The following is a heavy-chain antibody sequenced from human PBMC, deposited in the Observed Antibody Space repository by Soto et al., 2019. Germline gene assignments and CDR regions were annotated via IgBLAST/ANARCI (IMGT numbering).Heavy chain of an antibody. CDR2: VYSSGTT. CDR3: ARDIGSYAYGEGY. J-gene: IGHJ4*02. CDR1: GEPLISGSCY. Sequence: ASEPMSHSCSVFGEPLISGSCYWSWIRQPAGKGLEWIGRVYSSGTTDYNPPLNSRATMSVETSKNQFSLKLSSVTAADTAVYYCARDIGSYAYGEGYWGQGIQVTGSS. V-gene: IGHV4-61*02. D-gene: IGHD3-10*01.